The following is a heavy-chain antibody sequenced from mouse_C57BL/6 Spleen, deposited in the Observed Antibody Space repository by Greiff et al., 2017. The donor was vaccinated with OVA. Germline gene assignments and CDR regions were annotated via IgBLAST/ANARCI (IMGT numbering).Heavy chain of an antibody. Sequence: QVQLKESGAELVRPGASVTLSCKASGYTFTDYEMNWVKQTPVHGLEWIGAIDPETGGTAYKQKFKGKAILTADKSSSTAYMELSSLTSEDSAVYYSTKRFADWGQGTLVTVSA. J-gene: IGHJ3*01. CDR3: TKRFAD. CDR2: IDPETGGT. V-gene: IGHV1-15*01. CDR1: GYTFTDYE.